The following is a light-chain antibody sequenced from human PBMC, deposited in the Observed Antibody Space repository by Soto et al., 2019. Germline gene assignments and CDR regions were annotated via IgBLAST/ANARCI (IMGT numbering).Light chain of an antibody. V-gene: IGKV1-12*01. Sequence: DIQMTQSPSSGSASVGDRVTITCRASQAISSWFAWSQQKPGKAPKLLIYHASILESGVPSRFSGSGSGTDFNLTISSLQPEDFATYYCQQAKRFPRTFGQGTRVDIK. J-gene: IGKJ1*01. CDR3: QQAKRFPRT. CDR1: QAISSW. CDR2: HAS.